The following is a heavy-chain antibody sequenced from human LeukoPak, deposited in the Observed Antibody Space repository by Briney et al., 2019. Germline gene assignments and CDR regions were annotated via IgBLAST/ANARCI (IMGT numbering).Heavy chain of an antibody. CDR3: AKPLRQITMVRGVIGY. Sequence: GGSLRLSCAASGFTFSSYAMSWVRQAPGKGLEWVSAISGSGGSTYYADSVKGRFTISRDNSKNTLYLQKNSLRAEDTAVYYCAKPLRQITMVRGVIGYWGQGTLVTVSS. CDR1: GFTFSSYA. CDR2: ISGSGGST. D-gene: IGHD3-10*01. J-gene: IGHJ4*02. V-gene: IGHV3-23*01.